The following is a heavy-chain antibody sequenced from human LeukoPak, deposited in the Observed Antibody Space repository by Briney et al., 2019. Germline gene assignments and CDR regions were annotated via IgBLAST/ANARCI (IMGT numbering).Heavy chain of an antibody. V-gene: IGHV4-30-2*01. CDR3: ARGLSRGVGAIPYYYYGMDV. CDR2: IYHSGST. Sequence: SETLSLTCTVSGGSISSGGYYWSWIRQPPGKGLEWIGYIYHSGSTYYNPSLKSRVTISVDTSKNQFSLKLSSVTAADTAVYYCARGLSRGVGAIPYYYYGMDVWGQGTTVTVSS. CDR1: GGSISSGGYY. D-gene: IGHD1-26*01. J-gene: IGHJ6*02.